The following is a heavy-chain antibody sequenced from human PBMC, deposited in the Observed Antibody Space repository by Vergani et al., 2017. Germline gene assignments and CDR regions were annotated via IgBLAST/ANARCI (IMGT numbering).Heavy chain of an antibody. CDR2: MYPSGST. CDR1: GSSMSGYY. D-gene: IGHD6-19*01. V-gene: IGHV4-59*01. J-gene: IGHJ6*03. Sequence: QVRLQESGPGLVKPSETLSLTCSVSGSSMSGYYWSWIRQPPRKELEWIGYMYPSGSTNYNPSLETRVTISGDTSKNQFSLKLTSVTAADTAVYYCARQAGRGIAVAAYMDVWGKGSTVTVSS. CDR3: ARQAGRGIAVAAYMDV.